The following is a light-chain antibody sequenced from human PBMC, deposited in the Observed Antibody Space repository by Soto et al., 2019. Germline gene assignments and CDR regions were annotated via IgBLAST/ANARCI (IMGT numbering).Light chain of an antibody. Sequence: EIVLTQSPGTLSLSPGERATLSGRASQSVRNNYLAWYQQKPGQAPRFLIYDASTRATGIPDRFSGSGSGTDFTLTISRLEPEDFAVYYCQQYGRSPWTFGQGTKVEIK. CDR2: DAS. J-gene: IGKJ1*01. CDR3: QQYGRSPWT. V-gene: IGKV3-20*01. CDR1: QSVRNNY.